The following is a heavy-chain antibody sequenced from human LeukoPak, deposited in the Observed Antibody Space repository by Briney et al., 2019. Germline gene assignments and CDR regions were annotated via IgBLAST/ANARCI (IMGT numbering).Heavy chain of an antibody. Sequence: GASVKVSCTASGYTLTSHYMHWVRQAPGQGPEWIGLISPRGGATIYGQKIQGRVTMTSDTSTSTVYMELSSLRPADTAVYYCASGMQLRVGELFLDTRYDGFDLWGQGTMVTVSS. CDR2: ISPRGGAT. V-gene: IGHV1-46*01. CDR3: ASGMQLRVGELFLDTRYDGFDL. CDR1: GYTLTSHY. J-gene: IGHJ3*01. D-gene: IGHD3-16*01.